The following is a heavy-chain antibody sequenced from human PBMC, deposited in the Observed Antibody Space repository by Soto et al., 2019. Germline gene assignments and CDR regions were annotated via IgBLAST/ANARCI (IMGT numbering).Heavy chain of an antibody. D-gene: IGHD2-15*01. J-gene: IGHJ4*02. CDR2: VNPNSGNT. Sequence: QVQLVQSGAEVRKPGASVKVSCKASGYTFTTYDINWVRQATGQGLEWMGWVNPNSGNTGYAQKFQGRVTMTRNTSINTAYMERSSLRSEDTAVYYCTRGTRVAEYWGQGTLFTVSS. CDR1: GYTFTTYD. V-gene: IGHV1-8*01. CDR3: TRGTRVAEY.